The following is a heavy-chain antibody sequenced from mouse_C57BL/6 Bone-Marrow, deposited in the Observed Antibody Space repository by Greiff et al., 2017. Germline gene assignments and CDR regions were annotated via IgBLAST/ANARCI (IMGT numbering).Heavy chain of an antibody. Sequence: QVQLQQSGPGLVQPSQSLSITCTVSGFSLTSYGVHWVRQSPGKGLEWLGVIWRGGSTDYNAAFMSRLSITKDNSKSQVFFKMNSLQADDTAIYYCAKRRYYGSSLGYAMDYWGQGSSVTVSS. V-gene: IGHV2-5*01. CDR2: IWRGGST. CDR1: GFSLTSYG. D-gene: IGHD1-1*01. CDR3: AKRRYYGSSLGYAMDY. J-gene: IGHJ4*01.